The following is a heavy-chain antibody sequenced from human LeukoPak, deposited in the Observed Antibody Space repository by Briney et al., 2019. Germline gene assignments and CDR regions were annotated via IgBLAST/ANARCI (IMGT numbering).Heavy chain of an antibody. V-gene: IGHV4-59*01. CDR3: ARGGIAAAGTPWYFDY. D-gene: IGHD6-13*01. CDR1: GGSISSYY. CDR2: IYYSGST. Sequence: SETLSLTCTVSGGSISSYYWSWIRQPPRKGLEWIGYIYYSGSTNYNPSLKGRVTISLDASKNQFSLKLSSVTAADTAVYYCARGGIAAAGTPWYFDYWGQGTLVTVSS. J-gene: IGHJ4*02.